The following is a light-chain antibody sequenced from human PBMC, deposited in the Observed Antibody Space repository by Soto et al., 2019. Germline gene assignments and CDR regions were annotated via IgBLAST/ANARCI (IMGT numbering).Light chain of an antibody. V-gene: IGLV2-8*01. CDR1: SSDVGGYNS. CDR2: EVS. J-gene: IGLJ1*01. Sequence: QSALTQPPSASGSPGQSGTISCTGTSSDVGGYNSVSWYQHHPGKAPKLKIYEVSKRPSGVPDRFSGSKSANTASLTVSGLQAEDEADYYCSSYAGSSNYVFGTGTKVTVL. CDR3: SSYAGSSNYV.